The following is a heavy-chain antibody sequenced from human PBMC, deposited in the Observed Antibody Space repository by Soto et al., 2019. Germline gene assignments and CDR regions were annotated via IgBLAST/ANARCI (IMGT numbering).Heavy chain of an antibody. CDR3: ARDLIVLVPAANYYYYGMDV. CDR1: GYTFTSYG. V-gene: IGHV1-18*01. CDR2: ISAYNGNT. J-gene: IGHJ6*02. Sequence: GASVKVSCKASGYTFTSYGISWVRQAPGQGLEWMGWISAYNGNTNYAQKLQGRVTMTTDTSTSTAYMELRSLRSDDTAVYYCARDLIVLVPAANYYYYGMDVWGQGTTVTVSS. D-gene: IGHD2-2*01.